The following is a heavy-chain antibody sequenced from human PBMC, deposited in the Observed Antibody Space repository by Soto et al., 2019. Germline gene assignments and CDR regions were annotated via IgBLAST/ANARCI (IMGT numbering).Heavy chain of an antibody. Sequence: VGSLRLSCAASGFTVSNNYISWVRQPPGKGLEWVSLIYSCGSTYYADSVKGRFTLSRDNSKNTVYLQMNSLRAEDTAVYYCARAEWGSSYTQYYYALDVWGQGTTVTVSS. D-gene: IGHD6-13*01. CDR1: GFTVSNNY. CDR3: ARAEWGSSYTQYYYALDV. V-gene: IGHV3-53*03. CDR2: IYSCGST. J-gene: IGHJ6*02.